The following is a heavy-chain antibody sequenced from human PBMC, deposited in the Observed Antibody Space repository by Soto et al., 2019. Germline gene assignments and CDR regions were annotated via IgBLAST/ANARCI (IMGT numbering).Heavy chain of an antibody. CDR2: ISSSSTI. CDR1: GFTFSSYS. J-gene: IGHJ5*02. V-gene: IGHV3-48*02. CDR3: ARAGYSYGRNWFDP. Sequence: GGSLRLSCAASGFTFSSYSMNWVRQAPGKGLEWVSYISSSSTIYYADSVKGRFTISRDNAKNSLYLQMNSLRDEDTAVYYCARAGYSYGRNWFDPWGQGTLVTVSS. D-gene: IGHD5-18*01.